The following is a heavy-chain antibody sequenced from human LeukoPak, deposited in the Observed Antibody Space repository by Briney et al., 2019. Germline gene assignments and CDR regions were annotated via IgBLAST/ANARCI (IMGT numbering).Heavy chain of an antibody. J-gene: IGHJ2*01. CDR3: ARSPMYWYFDL. CDR2: INHSGST. D-gene: IGHD2-2*01. Sequence: SETLSLTCAVYGGSFSGYYWSWIRQPPGKGLEWIGEINHSGSTNYNPSLKSRVTISVDTSKNQFSLKLSSVTAADTAVYYCARSPMYWYFDLWGRGTLVTVSS. V-gene: IGHV4-34*01. CDR1: GGSFSGYY.